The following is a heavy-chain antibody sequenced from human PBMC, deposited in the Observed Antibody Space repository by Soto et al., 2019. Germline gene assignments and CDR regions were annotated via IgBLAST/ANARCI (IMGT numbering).Heavy chain of an antibody. CDR3: ARDGRYCSSTSCYRWFDP. D-gene: IGHD2-2*01. Sequence: QVQLVQSGAEVKKPGSSVKVSCKASGGTFSSYAISWVRQAPGQGLEWMRGIIPIFGTANYAQKFQGRVTITADESTSTAYMELSSLRSEDTAVYYCARDGRYCSSTSCYRWFDPWGQGTLVTVSS. CDR1: GGTFSSYA. V-gene: IGHV1-69*01. J-gene: IGHJ5*02. CDR2: IIPIFGTA.